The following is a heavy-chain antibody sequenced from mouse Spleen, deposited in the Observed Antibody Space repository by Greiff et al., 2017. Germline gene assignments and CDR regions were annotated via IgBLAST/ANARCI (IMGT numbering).Heavy chain of an antibody. CDR2: IDPSDSYT. D-gene: IGHD2-3*01. Sequence: QVQLQQPGAELVRPGTSVKLSCKASGYTFTSYWMHWVKQRPGQGLEWIGVIDPSDSYTNYNQKFKGKATLTVDTSSSTAYMQLSSLTSEDSAVYYCARDGYYAYFDYWGQGTTLTVSS. J-gene: IGHJ2*01. CDR3: ARDGYYAYFDY. V-gene: IGHV1-59*01. CDR1: GYTFTSYW.